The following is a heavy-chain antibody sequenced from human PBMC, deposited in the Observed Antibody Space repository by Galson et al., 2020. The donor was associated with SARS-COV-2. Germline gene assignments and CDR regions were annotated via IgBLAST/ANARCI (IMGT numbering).Heavy chain of an antibody. CDR2: MNPNSGDA. V-gene: IGHV1-8*01. Sequence: ASVKVSCKASGYTFTSYDINWVRQATGQGLEWMGWMNPNSGDAGYAPKFQGRVTMTRTTSISTAYMELSSLTSEDTAVYYCARGGNDWDYFDHWGQGTLVTVSS. CDR1: GYTFTSYD. CDR3: ARGGNDWDYFDH. D-gene: IGHD5-12*01. J-gene: IGHJ4*02.